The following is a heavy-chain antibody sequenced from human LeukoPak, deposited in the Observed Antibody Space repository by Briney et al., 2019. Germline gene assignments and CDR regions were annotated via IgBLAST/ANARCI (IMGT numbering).Heavy chain of an antibody. V-gene: IGHV1-18*01. CDR1: GYTFTSYG. D-gene: IGHD3-16*01. CDR3: ARDSLGPPEGMDV. J-gene: IGHJ6*02. CDR2: ISAYNGNT. Sequence: ASVKVSCRASGYTFTSYGISWVRQAPGQGLEWMGWISAYNGNTNYAQKLQGRDTMTTDTSTSTAYMELRSLRSDDTAVYYCARDSLGPPEGMDVWGQGTTVTVSS.